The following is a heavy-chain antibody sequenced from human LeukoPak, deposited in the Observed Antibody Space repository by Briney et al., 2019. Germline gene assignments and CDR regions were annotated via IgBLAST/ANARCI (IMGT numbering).Heavy chain of an antibody. J-gene: IGHJ4*02. D-gene: IGHD6-13*01. CDR1: GFTVSSNS. CDR2: IKQDGSEK. CDR3: ARYSSSWDIDY. Sequence: HPGGSLRLSCTVSGFTVSSNSMSWVRQAPGKGLEWVANIKQDGSEKYYVDSVKGRFTISRDNAKNSLYLQMNSLRAEDTAVYYCARYSSSWDIDYWGQGTLVTVSS. V-gene: IGHV3-7*01.